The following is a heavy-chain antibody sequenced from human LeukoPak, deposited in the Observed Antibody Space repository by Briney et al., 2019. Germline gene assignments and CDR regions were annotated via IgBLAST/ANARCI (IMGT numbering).Heavy chain of an antibody. V-gene: IGHV3-53*01. Sequence: GGSLRLSCAASGFTVSSNYMSWVRQAPGKGLEWVSVIYSGGSTYYADSVKGRFTISRDNSKNTLYLQMNSLRAEDTAVYYCARDHSGSYYFDYWGQGTLVTVSS. CDR2: IYSGGST. J-gene: IGHJ4*02. CDR1: GFTVSSNY. CDR3: ARDHSGSYYFDY. D-gene: IGHD1-26*01.